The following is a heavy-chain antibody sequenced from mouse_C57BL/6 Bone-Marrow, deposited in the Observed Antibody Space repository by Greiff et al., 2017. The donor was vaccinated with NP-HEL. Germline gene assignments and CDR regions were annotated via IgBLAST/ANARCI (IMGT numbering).Heavy chain of an antibody. D-gene: IGHD1-1*01. CDR3: ARNGDYGGSSYGYFDV. V-gene: IGHV1-62-2*01. CDR2: FYPGSGSI. CDR1: GYTFTEYT. J-gene: IGHJ1*03. Sequence: VKLQESGAELVKPGASVKLSCKASGYTFTEYTIHWVKQRSGQGLEWIGWFYPGSGSIKYNEKFKDKATLTVDKSSRTAYMDTSRLPSEASAVFDWARNGDYGGSSYGYFDVWGTGTTVTVSS.